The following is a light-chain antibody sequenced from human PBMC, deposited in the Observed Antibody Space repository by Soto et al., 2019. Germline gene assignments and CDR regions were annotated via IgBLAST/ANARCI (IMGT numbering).Light chain of an antibody. CDR1: QGISSY. CDR2: VAS. CDR3: QQLNSYPYT. J-gene: IGKJ2*01. Sequence: IQLTQSPSSLSASIGDRVTITCRASQGISSYLAWYQQKPGKAPKLLISVASTLQSGVPSRFSGSGSGTDFTLTINSLQPEDFATYYCQQLNSYPYTFGQGTKLEIK. V-gene: IGKV1-9*01.